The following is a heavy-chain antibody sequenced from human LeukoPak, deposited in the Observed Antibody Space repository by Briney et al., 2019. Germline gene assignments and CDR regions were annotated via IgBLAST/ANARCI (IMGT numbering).Heavy chain of an antibody. CDR3: ARSSSGWYNFDY. CDR1: GYSISSGYY. CDR2: IYHSGST. D-gene: IGHD6-19*01. V-gene: IGHV4-38-2*02. J-gene: IGHJ4*02. Sequence: SETLSLTCTVSGYSISSGYYWGWIRQTPGKGLEWIGSIYHSGSTYYNPSLKSRVSIFVDTSKNQFSLKLRSVTAADTAVYYCARSSSGWYNFDYWGQGTLVTVSS.